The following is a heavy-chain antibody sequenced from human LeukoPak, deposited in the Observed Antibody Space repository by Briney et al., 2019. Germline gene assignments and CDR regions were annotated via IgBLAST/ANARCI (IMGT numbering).Heavy chain of an antibody. CDR1: GFTFSNYW. J-gene: IGHJ4*02. V-gene: IGHV3-7*03. D-gene: IGHD3-22*01. Sequence: PGGSLRLSCTASGFTFSNYWMTWVRQAPGKGLEWVGNIKLDGSEKYYVDSVKGRFTISRDNAKNSLYLQMNRLRAEDTAVYYCARAHYYDNSGFYFDSWGQGTLVTVSS. CDR3: ARAHYYDNSGFYFDS. CDR2: IKLDGSEK.